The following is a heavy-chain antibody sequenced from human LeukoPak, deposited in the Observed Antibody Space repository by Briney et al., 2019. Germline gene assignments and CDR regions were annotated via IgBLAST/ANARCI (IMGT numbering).Heavy chain of an antibody. Sequence: SETLSLTCAVYGGSFSGYYWSWIRQPPGKGLEWIGEINHSGSTNYNPSPKSRVTISVDTSKNQFSLKLSSVTAADTAVYYCARGSSNYYDSSGYYFAYYYYYMDVWGKGTTVTVSS. D-gene: IGHD3-22*01. CDR3: ARGSSNYYDSSGYYFAYYYYYMDV. CDR2: INHSGST. J-gene: IGHJ6*03. V-gene: IGHV4-34*01. CDR1: GGSFSGYY.